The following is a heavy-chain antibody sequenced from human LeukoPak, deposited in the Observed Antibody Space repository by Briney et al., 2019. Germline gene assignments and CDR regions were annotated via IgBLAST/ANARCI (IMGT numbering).Heavy chain of an antibody. Sequence: SETLPLTCAVYGGSFSGYYWSWIRQPPGKGLEWIGEINHSGSTNYNPSLKSRVTISVDTSKNQFSLKLSSVTAADTAVYYCARRRIMITFGGVIAPGYFDYWGQGTLVTVSS. CDR1: GGSFSGYY. J-gene: IGHJ4*02. CDR2: INHSGST. CDR3: ARRRIMITFGGVIAPGYFDY. V-gene: IGHV4-34*01. D-gene: IGHD3-16*02.